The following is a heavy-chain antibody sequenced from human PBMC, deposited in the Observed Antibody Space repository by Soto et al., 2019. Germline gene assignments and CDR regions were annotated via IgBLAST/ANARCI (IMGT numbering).Heavy chain of an antibody. CDR2: IYWDDEK. CDR1: GFSLTTSGVG. J-gene: IGHJ4*02. D-gene: IGHD3-22*01. V-gene: IGHV2-5*02. CDR3: ARGDSTGYYPY. Sequence: SCPTLVNPTQTLTLTCTFSGFSLTTSGVGVGWIRQPPGKALEWLALIYWDDEKRYSPSLKSRLTITKDTSKNQVVLTMTNMDPVDTATYYCARGDSTGYYPYWGQGTLVTVSS.